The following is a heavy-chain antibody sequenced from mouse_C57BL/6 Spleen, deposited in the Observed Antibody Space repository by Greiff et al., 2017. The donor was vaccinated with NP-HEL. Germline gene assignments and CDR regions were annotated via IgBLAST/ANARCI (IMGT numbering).Heavy chain of an antibody. CDR1: GYTFTSYW. CDR3: ARGVGITTHFWYFDV. CDR2: INPSNGGT. J-gene: IGHJ1*03. Sequence: VQLQQSGTELVKPGASVKLSCKASGYTFTSYWMHWVKQRPGQGLEWIGNINPSNGGTNYNEKFKSKATLTVDKSSSTAYMQLSSLTSEDSAVYYCARGVGITTHFWYFDVWGTGTTVTVAS. V-gene: IGHV1-53*01. D-gene: IGHD1-1*01.